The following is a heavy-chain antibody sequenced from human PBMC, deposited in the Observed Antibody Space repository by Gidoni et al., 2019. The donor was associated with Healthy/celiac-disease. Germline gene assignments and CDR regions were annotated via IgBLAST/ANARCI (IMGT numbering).Heavy chain of an antibody. D-gene: IGHD5-12*01. CDR3: ARVWADGYNPLDY. V-gene: IGHV3-21*01. CDR2: ISSSSSYI. Sequence: EVQLVESGGGMVKPGGSLRLSCAASGFTFSSYSMNWVRQAPGKGLEWVSSISSSSSYIYYADSVKGRFTISRDNAKNSLYLQMNSLRAEDTAVYYCARVWADGYNPLDYWGQGTLVTVSS. CDR1: GFTFSSYS. J-gene: IGHJ4*02.